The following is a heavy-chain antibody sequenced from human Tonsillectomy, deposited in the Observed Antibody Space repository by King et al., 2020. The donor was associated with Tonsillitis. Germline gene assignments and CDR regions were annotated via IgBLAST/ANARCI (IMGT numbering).Heavy chain of an antibody. V-gene: IGHV3-53*01. CDR1: GFTVSSNY. CDR2: IYSGGST. D-gene: IGHD1-26*01. J-gene: IGHJ3*02. Sequence: VQLVESGGGLIQPGGSLRLSCAASGFTVSSNYMSWVRQAPGKGLEWVSVIYSGGSTYYADSVKGRFTISRDNSKNTLYLQMNSLRAEDTAVYYCAREGSGSYYGAFDIWGQGTMVTVSS. CDR3: AREGSGSYYGAFDI.